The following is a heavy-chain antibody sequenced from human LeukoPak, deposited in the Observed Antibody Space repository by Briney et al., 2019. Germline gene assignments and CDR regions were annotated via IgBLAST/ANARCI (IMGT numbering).Heavy chain of an antibody. CDR3: AKGGVFAPAAPFDY. Sequence: LGGSLRLSCAASGFTFSSYAMSWVRQAPGKGLEWVSAISGSGGSTYYADSVKGRFTISRDNSKNTLYLQMNSLRAEDTAVYYCAKGGVFAPAAPFDYWGQGTLVTVSS. J-gene: IGHJ4*02. D-gene: IGHD2-2*01. CDR1: GFTFSSYA. V-gene: IGHV3-23*01. CDR2: ISGSGGST.